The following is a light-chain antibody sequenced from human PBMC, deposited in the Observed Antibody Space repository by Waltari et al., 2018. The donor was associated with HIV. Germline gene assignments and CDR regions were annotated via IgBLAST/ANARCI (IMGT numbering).Light chain of an antibody. CDR3: SSYTGSNTLGV. CDR1: SSDVGYYNY. J-gene: IGLJ1*01. V-gene: IGLV2-14*03. CDR2: DVS. Sequence: QYALTQPASVSGSPGQSITLSCTGASSDVGYYNYVSWYQQHPGKVPKLMIYDVSKRPSGVSNRFSGSKSGNTASLTISGLQAEDEADYYCSSYTGSNTLGVFGTGTRVTVL.